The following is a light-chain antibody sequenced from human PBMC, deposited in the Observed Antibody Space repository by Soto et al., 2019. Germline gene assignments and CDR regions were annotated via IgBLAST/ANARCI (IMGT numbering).Light chain of an antibody. Sequence: DIQMTQSPSTLSATAGDRVTITCRASQSISSWLAWYQQKPGKAPKLLIYDASNLESGVPSRFSGSASGTEFTITISHLQHDDFATYYCQQYENYWTFGQGTQVE. CDR3: QQYENYWT. J-gene: IGKJ1*01. V-gene: IGKV1-5*01. CDR2: DAS. CDR1: QSISSW.